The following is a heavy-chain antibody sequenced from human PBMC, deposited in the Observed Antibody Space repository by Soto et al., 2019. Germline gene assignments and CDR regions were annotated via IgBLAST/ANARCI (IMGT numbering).Heavy chain of an antibody. Sequence: QVQLVQSGAEVKKPGASVKVSCKASGYTFTSYYMHWVRQAPGQGLEWMGIINPSGGSTSYAQKFQGRVTMTRDTSTSTVYMELSSLRSEDTAVYYCAREDIGLDYDIYRGYFDLWGRGTLVTVSS. CDR2: INPSGGST. CDR1: GYTFTSYY. V-gene: IGHV1-46*01. J-gene: IGHJ2*01. CDR3: AREDIGLDYDIYRGYFDL. D-gene: IGHD3-9*01.